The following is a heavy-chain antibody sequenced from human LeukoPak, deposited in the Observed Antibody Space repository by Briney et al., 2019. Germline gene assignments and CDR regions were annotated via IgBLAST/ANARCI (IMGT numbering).Heavy chain of an antibody. CDR2: IYTSGST. V-gene: IGHV4-4*09. J-gene: IGHJ3*02. CDR1: GGSISSYY. Sequence: SETLSLTCTVSGGSISSYYWSWIRQPPGKGLEWIGYIYTSGSTNYNPSLKSRVTISVDTSKNQFSLKLSSVTAADTAVYYCARQEVAGSRNGFDIWGQGTMVTVSS. D-gene: IGHD6-19*01. CDR3: ARQEVAGSRNGFDI.